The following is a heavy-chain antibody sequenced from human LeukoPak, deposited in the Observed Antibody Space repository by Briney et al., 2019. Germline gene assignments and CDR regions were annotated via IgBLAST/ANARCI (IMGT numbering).Heavy chain of an antibody. D-gene: IGHD3-10*01. Sequence: GGSPRLSCVASGFTLSSHNINWVRQAPGKGLEWVSHISSSGSITYYGDSVKGRVTISRDNAKNSVSLYMNSLRAEDSAVYYCARPGITAFDIWGQGTMVTVSS. CDR3: ARPGITAFDI. CDR1: GFTLSSHN. V-gene: IGHV3-48*01. CDR2: ISSSGSIT. J-gene: IGHJ3*02.